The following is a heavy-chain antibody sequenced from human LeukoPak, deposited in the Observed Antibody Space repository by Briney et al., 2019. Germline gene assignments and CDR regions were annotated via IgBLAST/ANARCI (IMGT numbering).Heavy chain of an antibody. J-gene: IGHJ2*01. D-gene: IGHD3-10*01. CDR3: ARDRGSHWYFDL. CDR2: IYYSGST. V-gene: IGHV4-39*07. Sequence: SETLSLTCTVSGGSISSSSYYWGWIRQPPGKGLEWIGSIYYSGSTYYNPSLKSRVTISVDTSKNQFSLKLSSVTAADTAVYYCARDRGSHWYFDLWGRGTLVTVSS. CDR1: GGSISSSSYY.